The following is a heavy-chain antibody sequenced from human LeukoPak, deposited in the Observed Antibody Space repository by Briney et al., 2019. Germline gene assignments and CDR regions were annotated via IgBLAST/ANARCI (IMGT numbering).Heavy chain of an antibody. D-gene: IGHD3-3*01. Sequence: SETLSLTCTVSGGSINSGDYYCSWIRQHPEKGLEWIGYSYYSGSTYCNPSLNSRATIPVDTSKNQFSLRLSSVTAADTAVYYCARAILTPSGYVWHFDLWGRGTLVTVSS. V-gene: IGHV4-31*03. CDR3: ARAILTPSGYVWHFDL. J-gene: IGHJ2*01. CDR2: SYYSGST. CDR1: GGSINSGDYY.